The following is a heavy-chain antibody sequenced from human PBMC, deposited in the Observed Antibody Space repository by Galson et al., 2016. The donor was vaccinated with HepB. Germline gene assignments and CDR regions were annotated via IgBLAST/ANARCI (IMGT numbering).Heavy chain of an antibody. Sequence: SVKVSCKASGGTFSSYAFSWVRQAPGQGLEWMGRIVPILGMSNYAQKFQGRVTITADKSTSTVNMEPSSLRSEDTAVYYCARDAVAVAGTRHFYFYGMDVWGQGTTVTVSS. J-gene: IGHJ6*02. CDR3: ARDAVAVAGTRHFYFYGMDV. V-gene: IGHV1-69*04. D-gene: IGHD6-19*01. CDR2: IVPILGMS. CDR1: GGTFSSYA.